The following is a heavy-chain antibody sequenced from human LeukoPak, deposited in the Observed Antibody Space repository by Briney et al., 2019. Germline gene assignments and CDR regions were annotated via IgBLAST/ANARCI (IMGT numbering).Heavy chain of an antibody. CDR2: IIGSGGRT. V-gene: IGHV3-23*01. CDR3: ARHFTVGNFDY. D-gene: IGHD1-1*01. CDR1: GFTFSGYA. J-gene: IGHJ4*02. Sequence: AGGSLRLSCAASGFTFSGYAMSWVRQAPGKALEWVSVIIGSGGRTFYADSLKGRFTISRDNSRNTLYLQMNSLRAEDTAVYYCARHFTVGNFDYWGQGTLVTVSS.